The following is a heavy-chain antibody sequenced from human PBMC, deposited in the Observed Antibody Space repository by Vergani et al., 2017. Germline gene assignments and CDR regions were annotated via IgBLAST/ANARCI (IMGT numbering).Heavy chain of an antibody. CDR3: ARDLFYYDSSGYYSGFFDY. V-gene: IGHV3-21*01. Sequence: EVQLVESGGGLVKPGGSLRLSCAASGFTFNSYSMNWVRQAPGKGLEWVSSISSSISYISYADSVKGRFTISRDNAKNSLYLQMNSLRAEDTAVYYCARDLFYYDSSGYYSGFFDYWGQGTLVTVSS. J-gene: IGHJ4*02. D-gene: IGHD3-22*01. CDR2: ISSSISYI. CDR1: GFTFNSYS.